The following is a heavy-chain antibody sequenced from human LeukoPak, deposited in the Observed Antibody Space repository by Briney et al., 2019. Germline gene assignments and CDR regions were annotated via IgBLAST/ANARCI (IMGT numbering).Heavy chain of an antibody. CDR1: GFTFSSYG. CDR2: ISYDGSNK. Sequence: GGSLRLSCAASGFTFSSYGMHWVRQAPGKGLEWVAVISYDGSNKYYADSVKGRFTISRDNSKNTLYLQMNSLRAEDTAVYYCAKDSTTVTTSMGEAFDIWGQGTMVTVSP. J-gene: IGHJ3*02. V-gene: IGHV3-30*18. CDR3: AKDSTTVTTSMGEAFDI. D-gene: IGHD4-17*01.